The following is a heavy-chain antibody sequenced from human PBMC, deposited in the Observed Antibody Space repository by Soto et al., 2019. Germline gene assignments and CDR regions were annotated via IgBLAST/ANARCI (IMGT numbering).Heavy chain of an antibody. D-gene: IGHD5-12*01. CDR3: ARGGDIYSGYVLDYYGMDV. V-gene: IGHV3-33*01. CDR2: IWYDGSNK. J-gene: IGHJ6*02. CDR1: GFTFSSYG. Sequence: GGSLRLSCAASGFTFSSYGMHWVRQAPGKGLEWVAVIWYDGSNKYYADSVKGRFTISRDNSKNTLYLQMNGLRAEDTAVYYCARGGDIYSGYVLDYYGMDVWGQGTTVTVSS.